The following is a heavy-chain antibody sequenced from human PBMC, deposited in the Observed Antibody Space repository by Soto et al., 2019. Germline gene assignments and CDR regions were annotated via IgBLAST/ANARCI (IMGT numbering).Heavy chain of an antibody. J-gene: IGHJ4*02. Sequence: PGGSLRLSCAASGFTLSTCWMIWVRQAPGKGLEWVANIKQDGSIKMYVDSVKGRFTISRDNAKNSVYLQMNSLRAEDTAVYYCARYRGNSAVVVYWGQGTLVTVSS. D-gene: IGHD2-21*01. CDR1: GFTLSTCW. V-gene: IGHV3-7*01. CDR3: ARYRGNSAVVVY. CDR2: IKQDGSIK.